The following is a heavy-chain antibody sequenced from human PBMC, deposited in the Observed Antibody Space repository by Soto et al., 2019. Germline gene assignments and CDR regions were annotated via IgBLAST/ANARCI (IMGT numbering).Heavy chain of an antibody. CDR1: GGSISSSSYY. CDR3: ARQSDYDPYYYYMDV. Sequence: SETLSLTCTVSGGSISSSSYYWGWIRQPPGKGLEWIGSIYYSGSTYYNPSLKSRVTISVDTSKNQFSLKLSSVTAADTAVYYCARQSDYDPYYYYMDVWGKGTTVTVSS. J-gene: IGHJ6*03. CDR2: IYYSGST. V-gene: IGHV4-39*01. D-gene: IGHD3-3*01.